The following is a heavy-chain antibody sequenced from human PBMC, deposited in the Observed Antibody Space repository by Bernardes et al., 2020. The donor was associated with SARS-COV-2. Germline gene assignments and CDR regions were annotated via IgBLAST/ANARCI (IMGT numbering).Heavy chain of an antibody. J-gene: IGHJ4*02. D-gene: IGHD3-3*01. Sequence: GGSLRLSCAASGFTFSNAWMSWVRQAPGKGLEWVGRIKSKTDGGTTDYAAPVKGRFTISRDDSKNTLYLQMNSLKTEDTAVYYCTTDHWSGQGHDYWGQGTLVTVSS. CDR3: TTDHWSGQGHDY. CDR2: IKSKTDGGTT. CDR1: GFTFSNAW. V-gene: IGHV3-15*01.